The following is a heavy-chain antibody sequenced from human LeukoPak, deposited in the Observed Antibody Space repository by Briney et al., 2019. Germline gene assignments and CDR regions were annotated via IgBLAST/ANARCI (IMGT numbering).Heavy chain of an antibody. D-gene: IGHD4-17*01. CDR1: GFTFSSYG. J-gene: IGHJ4*02. CDR3: ARGPSTVTLH. Sequence: PGGSLRLSCAASGFTFSSYGMSWVRQAPGKGLEWVSAISGSGGSTYYADSVKGRFTISRDNSKNSLYLQMNSLRAEDTAVYYCARGPSTVTLHWGQGTLVTVSS. V-gene: IGHV3-23*01. CDR2: ISGSGGST.